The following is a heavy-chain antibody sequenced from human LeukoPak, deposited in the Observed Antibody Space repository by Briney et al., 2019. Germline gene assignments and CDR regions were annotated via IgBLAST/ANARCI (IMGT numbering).Heavy chain of an antibody. J-gene: IGHJ4*02. CDR3: ARDRPSYYDSSTIGFCFDY. CDR2: ISSSSSYI. CDR1: GFTFSSYS. D-gene: IGHD3-22*01. Sequence: PGRSLRLSCAASGFTFSSYSMNWVRQAPGKGLEWVSSISSSSSYIYYADSVKGRFTISRDNAKNSLYLQMNSLRAEDTAVYYCARDRPSYYDSSTIGFCFDYWGQGTLVTVSS. V-gene: IGHV3-21*01.